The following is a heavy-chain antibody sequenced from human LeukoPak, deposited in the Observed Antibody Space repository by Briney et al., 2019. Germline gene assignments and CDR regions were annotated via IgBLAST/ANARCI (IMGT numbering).Heavy chain of an antibody. CDR2: INHSGST. CDR1: GGSFSGYY. D-gene: IGHD5-18*01. V-gene: IGHV4-34*01. J-gene: IGHJ4*02. CDR3: ARGAEDTAMVWSHLYYFDY. Sequence: SETLSLTCAVYGGSFSGYYWSWIRQPPGKGLEWIGEINHSGSTNYNPSLKSRVTISVDTSKNQFSLKLSSVTAADTAVYYCARGAEDTAMVWSHLYYFDYWGQGTLVTVSS.